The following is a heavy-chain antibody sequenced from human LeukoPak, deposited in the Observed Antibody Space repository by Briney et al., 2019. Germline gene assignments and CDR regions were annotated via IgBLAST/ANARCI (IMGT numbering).Heavy chain of an antibody. V-gene: IGHV1-2*02. CDR2: INPNSGGT. J-gene: IGHJ4*02. D-gene: IGHD2-2*02. Sequence: ASVKVSCKASGYTFTGYYMHWVRQAPGQGLEWMGWINPNSGGTNYAQKFQGRVTMTRDTSISTAYIELSRLRSDDTAVYYCARGYCSSTSCYTVFDYWGQGTLVTVSS. CDR1: GYTFTGYY. CDR3: ARGYCSSTSCYTVFDY.